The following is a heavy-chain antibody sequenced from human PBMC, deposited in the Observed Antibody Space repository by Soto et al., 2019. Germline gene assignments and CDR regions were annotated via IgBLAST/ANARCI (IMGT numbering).Heavy chain of an antibody. CDR3: ARAYDGNCFDY. V-gene: IGHV4-59*01. CDR2: IYYSGST. J-gene: IGHJ4*02. Sequence: SETLSLTCTVSGGSISSYYWSWIRQPPGKGLEWIGYIYYSGSTNYNPSLKSRVTISVDTSKNQFSLKLSSVTAADTAVYYCARAYDGNCFDYWGQGTLVTVSS. CDR1: GGSISSYY. D-gene: IGHD2-15*01.